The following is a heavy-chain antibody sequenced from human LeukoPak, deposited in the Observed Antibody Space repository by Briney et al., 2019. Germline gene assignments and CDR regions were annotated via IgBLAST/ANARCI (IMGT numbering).Heavy chain of an antibody. Sequence: ASVKVSCKASGYTFTSYGIGWVRQAPGQGLEWMGWNSVHNGNTNYAQKLQDRVTMTTDTSTSTDYMELRSLRSDDTAVYCCARDGYFDLWGRGTLVTVSS. J-gene: IGHJ2*01. CDR2: NSVHNGNT. CDR3: ARDGYFDL. V-gene: IGHV1-18*01. CDR1: GYTFTSYG.